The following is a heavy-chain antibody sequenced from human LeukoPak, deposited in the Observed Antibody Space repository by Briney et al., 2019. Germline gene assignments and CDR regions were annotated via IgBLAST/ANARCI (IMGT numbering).Heavy chain of an antibody. J-gene: IGHJ6*03. V-gene: IGHV3-23*01. D-gene: IGHD2-15*01. CDR2: ISGSGGTT. CDR3: AKNVERGAYCSGGSCYPYYYYYMDV. Sequence: GGSLRLSCTASGFTFGDYAMSWVRQAPGKGLEWVSAISGSGGTTYYADSVKGRFTISRDNSKNTLYLQMNSLRAEDTAVYYCAKNVERGAYCSGGSCYPYYYYYMDVWGKGTTVTISS. CDR1: GFTFGDYA.